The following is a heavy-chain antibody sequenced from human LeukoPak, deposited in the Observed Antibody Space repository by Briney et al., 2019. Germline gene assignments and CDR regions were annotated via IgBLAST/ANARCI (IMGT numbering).Heavy chain of an antibody. CDR2: ISGSGGST. D-gene: IGHD6-13*01. Sequence: GGSLRLSCAASGFIFSDYWMHWVRQAPGKGLEGVSVISGSGGSTYYADSVKGRFTISRDNAKNTLYLQMNSLRAEDTAVYYCAKGRDEYSSSWYIFEYWGQGTLVTVYS. CDR1: GFIFSDYW. J-gene: IGHJ4*02. CDR3: AKGRDEYSSSWYIFEY. V-gene: IGHV3-23*01.